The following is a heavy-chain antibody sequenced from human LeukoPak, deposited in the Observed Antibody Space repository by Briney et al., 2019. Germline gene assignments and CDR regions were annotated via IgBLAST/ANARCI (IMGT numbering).Heavy chain of an antibody. D-gene: IGHD3-22*01. J-gene: IGHJ4*02. Sequence: GGSLGLSCAASGFTFSSYSMNWVRQAPGKGLEWVSSISSSSSYIYYADSVRGRFTISRDNAKNSLYLQMNSLRAEDTAVYYCARVGGNYYDSSAFDYWGQGTLVTVSS. V-gene: IGHV3-21*01. CDR3: ARVGGNYYDSSAFDY. CDR2: ISSSSSYI. CDR1: GFTFSSYS.